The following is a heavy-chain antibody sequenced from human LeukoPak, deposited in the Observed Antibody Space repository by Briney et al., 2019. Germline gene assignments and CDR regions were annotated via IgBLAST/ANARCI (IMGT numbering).Heavy chain of an antibody. CDR3: GKDVTGSYYYYMDV. CDR2: INWNSGSM. D-gene: IGHD2-21*02. CDR1: GFNIDDYA. V-gene: IGHV3-9*01. J-gene: IGHJ6*03. Sequence: GRSLRLSCAASGFNIDDYAMPWVRQAPGKGLEWVSGINWNSGSMVYANSVKGRFTISRDNAKNCLYLKMNSLRAEDTALYYCGKDVTGSYYYYMDVWGKGATVTVS.